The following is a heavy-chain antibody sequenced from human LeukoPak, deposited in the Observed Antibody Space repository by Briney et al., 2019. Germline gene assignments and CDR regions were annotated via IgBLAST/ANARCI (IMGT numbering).Heavy chain of an antibody. CDR2: IYTSGST. Sequence: KSPQTLSLTCTVSGDSISDGSYYWSWIRQPAGKGLEWIGRIYTSGSTNYNPSLKSRVTISVDTSKNQFSLKLSSVTAADTAMYYCARGRVEMATIDFDYWGQGTLVTVSS. CDR1: GDSISDGSYY. CDR3: ARGRVEMATIDFDY. V-gene: IGHV4-61*02. J-gene: IGHJ4*02. D-gene: IGHD5-24*01.